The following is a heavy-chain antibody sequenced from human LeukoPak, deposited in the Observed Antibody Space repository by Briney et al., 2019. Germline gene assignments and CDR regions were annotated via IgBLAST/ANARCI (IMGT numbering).Heavy chain of an antibody. CDR1: KFTFNNYA. CDR3: ARRAGAYSHPYDY. D-gene: IGHD4/OR15-4a*01. CDR2: ISGSGDNM. V-gene: IGHV3-23*01. Sequence: GGSLRLACLASKFTFNNYAMTWVRQAPGKGLEWVSSISGSGDNMDYADSLKGRFTISRDNSKNTLYLQMNSLRVEDTAVYYCARRAGAYSHPYDYWGQGTLVTVSS. J-gene: IGHJ4*02.